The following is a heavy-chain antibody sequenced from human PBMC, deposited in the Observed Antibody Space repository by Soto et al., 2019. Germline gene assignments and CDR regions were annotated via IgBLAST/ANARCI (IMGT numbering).Heavy chain of an antibody. CDR3: ARRLAYGDYAILDY. CDR1: GGSISSYY. CDR2: IYYSGST. V-gene: IGHV4-59*08. Sequence: PSETLSLTCTVSGGSISSYYLSWIRQPPGKGLEWIGYIYYSGSTNYNPSLKSRVTISVDTSKNQFSLKLSSVTAADTAVYYCARRLAYGDYAILDYWGQGTLVTVSS. D-gene: IGHD4-17*01. J-gene: IGHJ4*02.